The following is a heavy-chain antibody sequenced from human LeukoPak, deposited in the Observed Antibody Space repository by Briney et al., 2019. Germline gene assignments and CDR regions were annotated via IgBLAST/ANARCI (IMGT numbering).Heavy chain of an antibody. CDR3: ARVEVGRFGYFGN. J-gene: IGHJ4*02. Sequence: SETLSLTCTVSGGSISSYSWSWIRQPPGKGLEWIGYIYNSGSTNYNPSLKSRVTISVDTSKNQFSLKLISVTAADTAVYYCARVEVGRFGYFGNWGQGTLVTVSS. CDR2: IYNSGST. V-gene: IGHV4-59*01. CDR1: GGSISSYS. D-gene: IGHD3-16*01.